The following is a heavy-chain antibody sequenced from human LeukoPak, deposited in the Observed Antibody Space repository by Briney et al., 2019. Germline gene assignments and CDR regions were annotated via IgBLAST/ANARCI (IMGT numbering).Heavy chain of an antibody. D-gene: IGHD5-24*01. J-gene: IGHJ6*03. CDR3: ARDSRDGYSLYYYMDV. Sequence: KSSETLSLTCAVYGGSFSGYYWSWIRQAPGKGLEWIGYIYYSGSTKYNPSLKSRVTISVDTSKNQFSLKLSSVTAADTAVYYCARDSRDGYSLYYYMDVWGKGTTVTVSS. V-gene: IGHV4-59*01. CDR1: GGSFSGYY. CDR2: IYYSGST.